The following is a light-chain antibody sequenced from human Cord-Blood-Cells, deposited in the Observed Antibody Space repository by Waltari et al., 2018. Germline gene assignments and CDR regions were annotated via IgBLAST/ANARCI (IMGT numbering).Light chain of an antibody. Sequence: DIQMTQSPSSLSASVGDRFTITCRASQSISSYLNWYQQKPGKAPKLLIYAASSLQSGGPSRFSGSGSGTDFTLTISSLQPEDFATYYCQQSYSTPFTFGPGTKVDIK. CDR3: QQSYSTPFT. J-gene: IGKJ3*01. CDR1: QSISSY. CDR2: AAS. V-gene: IGKV1-39*01.